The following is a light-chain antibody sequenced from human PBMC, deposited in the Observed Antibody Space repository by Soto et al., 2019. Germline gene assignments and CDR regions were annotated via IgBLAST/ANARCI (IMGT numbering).Light chain of an antibody. Sequence: QSVLTQPPSASGTPGQRVTISCSGSSSNIGSNSVNWYHQVPGTAPKLLIYSTNQRPSGVPDRFSGSKSDTSASLAISGLQSEDEADYYCAAWDDSLNGEVVFGGGTKLTVL. CDR3: AAWDDSLNGEVV. CDR1: SSNIGSNS. V-gene: IGLV1-44*01. CDR2: STN. J-gene: IGLJ2*01.